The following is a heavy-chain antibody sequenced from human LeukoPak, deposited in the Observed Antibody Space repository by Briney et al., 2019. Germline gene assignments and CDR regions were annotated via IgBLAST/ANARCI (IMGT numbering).Heavy chain of an antibody. Sequence: GGSLRISCTASGFTFGDYAMSGVRQAPGKGLEWVGFIRSKAYGGTTEYAASVKGRFTISRDDSKSIAYLQMNSLKTEDTAVHYCTRREGGDWGQGTLVTVSS. D-gene: IGHD3-16*01. CDR3: TRREGGD. CDR1: GFTFGDYA. CDR2: IRSKAYGGTT. V-gene: IGHV3-49*04. J-gene: IGHJ4*02.